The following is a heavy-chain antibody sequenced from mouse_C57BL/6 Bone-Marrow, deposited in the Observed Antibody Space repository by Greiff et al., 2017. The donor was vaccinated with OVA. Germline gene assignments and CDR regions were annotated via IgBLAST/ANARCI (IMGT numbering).Heavy chain of an antibody. J-gene: IGHJ1*03. D-gene: IGHD1-1*01. Sequence: VQLQQSGAELARPGASVKLSCKASGYTFTSYGISWVKQRTGQGLEWIGEIYPRSGNTYYNEKFKGKATLTADKSSSTAYMELRSLTSEDSAVYFCARHYYGRWYFDVWGTGTTVTVSS. CDR1: GYTFTSYG. CDR3: ARHYYGRWYFDV. CDR2: IYPRSGNT. V-gene: IGHV1-81*01.